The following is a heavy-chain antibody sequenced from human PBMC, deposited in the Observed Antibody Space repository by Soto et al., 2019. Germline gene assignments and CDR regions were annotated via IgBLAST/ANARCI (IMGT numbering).Heavy chain of an antibody. CDR3: ATSVGIRPDY. Sequence: DVQLVQSGAEVRKPGATVKISCKVSGFIFTDYSMHWVRQAPGKGLEGMGLVHLEGDETTYAENFQRSITIAEDTSTHTAYMELTSLRSDDTAVYYCATSVGIRPDYWGQGTLVTVSS. D-gene: IGHD1-20*01. CDR2: VHLEGDET. CDR1: GFIFTDYS. V-gene: IGHV1-69-2*01. J-gene: IGHJ4*02.